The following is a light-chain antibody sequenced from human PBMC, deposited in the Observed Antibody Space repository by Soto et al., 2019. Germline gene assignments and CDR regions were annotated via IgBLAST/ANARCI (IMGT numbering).Light chain of an antibody. CDR3: GSWDSSLSAYV. Sequence: QSVMTQPPSVSAAPGQKVTISCSGSSSNIGGNSVSWYQQLPGTAPKLLMYDDNKRPSGIPDRFSGSKSGTSATLGITGLQTGDEADYYCGSWDSSLSAYVFGAGTKLTVL. CDR1: SSNIGGNS. CDR2: DDN. V-gene: IGLV1-51*01. J-gene: IGLJ1*01.